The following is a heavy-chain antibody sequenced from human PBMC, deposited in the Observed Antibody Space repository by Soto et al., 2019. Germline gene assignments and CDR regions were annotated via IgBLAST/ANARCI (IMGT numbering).Heavy chain of an antibody. CDR2: IDNGGGST. CDR1: GFSFSNYA. J-gene: IGHJ5*02. D-gene: IGHD4-4*01. CDR3: TKEHSNYPDNWFDP. V-gene: IGHV3-23*01. Sequence: EVQLLVSGGGSVQPGGSLRLSCAASGFSFSNYAMSWVRQAPGTGLEWVSAIDNGGGSTYYAASVKGRFSISRDNSMNTLYLQMNSLRAEDTAIYYCTKEHSNYPDNWFDPWGQGTLVTVSS.